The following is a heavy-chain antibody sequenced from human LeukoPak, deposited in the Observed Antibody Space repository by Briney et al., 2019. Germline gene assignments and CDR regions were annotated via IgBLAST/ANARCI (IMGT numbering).Heavy chain of an antibody. CDR1: GGSISNGGYY. V-gene: IGHV4-31*03. D-gene: IGHD1-1*01. CDR2: IYYSGSP. CDR3: ARAWNRGYYFDH. J-gene: IGHJ4*02. Sequence: TLSLTCTVSGGSISNGGYYWSWIRQHPRKGLEWIGYIYYSGSPYYNPSLKSRVTISVDPSKHQFSLMISSVTAADTAVYYCARAWNRGYYFDHWGQGTLVTVSS.